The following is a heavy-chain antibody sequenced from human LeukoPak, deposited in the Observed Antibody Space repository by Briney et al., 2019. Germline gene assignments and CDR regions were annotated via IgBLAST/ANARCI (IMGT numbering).Heavy chain of an antibody. CDR3: TTINYYDSGTYSNY. CDR1: GFTFSNAW. V-gene: IGHV3-15*01. D-gene: IGHD3-10*01. J-gene: IGHJ4*02. Sequence: GGSLRLSCAASGFTFSNAWMNWVRQAPGKGLEWLGRIKSKYNGGTTDYAAPVKDRFTISRDDPKNTLYLQINSLQTEDTAVYYCTTINYYDSGTYSNYWGQGTLVTVSS. CDR2: IKSKYNGGTT.